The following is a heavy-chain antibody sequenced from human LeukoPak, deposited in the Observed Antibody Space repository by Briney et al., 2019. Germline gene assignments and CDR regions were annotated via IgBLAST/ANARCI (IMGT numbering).Heavy chain of an antibody. CDR3: AKDSDHGGSGWYWGYYFDC. CDR2: ISGSGAST. Sequence: GGSLRLSCAASGFTFSSYAMTWVRQAPGKGLEWVSAISGSGASTYYADSAKGRFTISRDNSKNTLYLQMNNLKAEDTAVYYCAKDSDHGGSGWYWGYYFDCWGQGALVTVSS. D-gene: IGHD6-19*01. CDR1: GFTFSSYA. V-gene: IGHV3-23*01. J-gene: IGHJ4*02.